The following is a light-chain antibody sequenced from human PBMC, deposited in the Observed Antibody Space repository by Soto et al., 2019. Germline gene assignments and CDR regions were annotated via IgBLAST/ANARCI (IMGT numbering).Light chain of an antibody. CDR3: QQYNNWPQT. V-gene: IGKV3-15*01. CDR1: QSVTIN. Sequence: ETLMTQSPVTLSVSSGERVTLSCRASQSVTINLAWYHQKPGQAPRLLIYGASTRATGIPARFTGSGSGTEFTLSISSLQSEDFGIYYCQQYNNWPQTFGQGTKVEIK. CDR2: GAS. J-gene: IGKJ1*01.